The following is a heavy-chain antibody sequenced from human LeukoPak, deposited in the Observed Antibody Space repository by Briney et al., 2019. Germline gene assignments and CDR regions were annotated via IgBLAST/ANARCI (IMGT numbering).Heavy chain of an antibody. V-gene: IGHV3-33*01. CDR2: IWFDASKK. D-gene: IGHD4-17*01. CDR1: GFTFSDFG. Sequence: PGGSLRLSCQASGFTFSDFGMHWVRQAPGKGLEWVAIIWFDASKKSYAESVKGRFTISRDDSTNTVYLQMNSLRDEDTAVYYCARDWKTTSFDHWGQGTLVTVSS. J-gene: IGHJ4*02. CDR3: ARDWKTTSFDH.